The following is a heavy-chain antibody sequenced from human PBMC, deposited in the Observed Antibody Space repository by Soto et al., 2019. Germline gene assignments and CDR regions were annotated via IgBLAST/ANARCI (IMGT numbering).Heavy chain of an antibody. J-gene: IGHJ4*02. Sequence: EVQLVESGGDLVKPGGSLRLSCAASGFTFSNAWMKWVHQAPGKGLEWVGRMKRKADGGTADYAAPVKGRFTISRDDSRNTLYLQMNSLKTEDTAMYYCNTGRGTYYTRCDYWGQGTLVTVSS. CDR2: MKRKADGGTA. CDR3: NTGRGTYYTRCDY. D-gene: IGHD1-26*01. CDR1: GFTFSNAW. V-gene: IGHV3-15*07.